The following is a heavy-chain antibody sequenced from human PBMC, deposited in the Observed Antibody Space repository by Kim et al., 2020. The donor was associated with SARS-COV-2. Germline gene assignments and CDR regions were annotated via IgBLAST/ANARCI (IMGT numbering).Heavy chain of an antibody. V-gene: IGHV3-74*01. CDR1: GFTFSSYW. D-gene: IGHD5-18*01. CDR3: ARERGYSYVPFDY. J-gene: IGHJ4*02. CDR2: INSDGSST. Sequence: GGSLRLSCAASGFTFSSYWMHWVRQAPGKGLVWVSRINSDGSSTSYADSVKGRFTISRDNAKNTLYLQMNSLRAEDTAVYYCARERGYSYVPFDYWGQGTLGTVSS.